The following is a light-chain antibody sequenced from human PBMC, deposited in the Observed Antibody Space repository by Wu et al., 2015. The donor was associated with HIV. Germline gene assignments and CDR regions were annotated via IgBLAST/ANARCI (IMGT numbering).Light chain of an antibody. V-gene: IGKV3-20*01. Sequence: ENVLTQSPDTLSLSPGERATLSCKASQSVRNNYFAWFQQRPGQAPRLLIYGASNRATGTPDRFSGSGSGTDFTLTITRLEPQDFAVYYCQQYDTSITFGQGTRL. CDR3: QQYDTSIT. CDR1: QSVRNNY. J-gene: IGKJ5*01. CDR2: GAS.